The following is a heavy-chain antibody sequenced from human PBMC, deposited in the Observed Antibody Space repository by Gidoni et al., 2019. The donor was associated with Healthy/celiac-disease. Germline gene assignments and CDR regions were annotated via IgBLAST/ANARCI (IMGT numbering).Heavy chain of an antibody. CDR3: ARLYYGSGSQSYYYMDV. D-gene: IGHD3-10*01. Sequence: EVQLVESGGGVVRPGGSLSLSCAASGFTFDDYGMSWVRQVPGKGREWVSGINWNGGSTGYADSVKGRFTISRDNAKNSLYLQMNSLRAEDTALYYCARLYYGSGSQSYYYMDVWGKGTTVTVSS. CDR2: INWNGGST. V-gene: IGHV3-20*04. CDR1: GFTFDDYG. J-gene: IGHJ6*03.